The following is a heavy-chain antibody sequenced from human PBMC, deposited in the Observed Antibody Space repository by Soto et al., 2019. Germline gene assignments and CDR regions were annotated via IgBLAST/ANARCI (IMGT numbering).Heavy chain of an antibody. CDR2: ISYDGRSE. CDR3: AKDLEVVVVLSATRGLDV. Sequence: QVQLVESGGDMIQPGKSLRLSCVASGFTFSNYGMHWVRQTPGQGLEWVAGISYDGRSEFYVDSVKGRFTLSRDNYKNTLSLQMISLRPEDTGVYYCAKDLEVVVVLSATRGLDVWGQGTTVTVSS. J-gene: IGHJ6*02. CDR1: GFTFSNYG. D-gene: IGHD2-15*01. V-gene: IGHV3-30*18.